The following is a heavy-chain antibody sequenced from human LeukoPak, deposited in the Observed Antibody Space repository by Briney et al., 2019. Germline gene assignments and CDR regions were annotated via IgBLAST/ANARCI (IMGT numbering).Heavy chain of an antibody. Sequence: GGSLRLSCAASGFTLSPYWMSWVRQAPGKGLEWVANIKQDGSEKYYVDSVKGRFSISRDNANNSLFLQMNSLRAEDTAVYYCARDEYCSGGSCYFNAFDIWGQGTMVTVSS. V-gene: IGHV3-7*01. J-gene: IGHJ3*02. CDR3: ARDEYCSGGSCYFNAFDI. CDR2: IKQDGSEK. CDR1: GFTLSPYW. D-gene: IGHD2-15*01.